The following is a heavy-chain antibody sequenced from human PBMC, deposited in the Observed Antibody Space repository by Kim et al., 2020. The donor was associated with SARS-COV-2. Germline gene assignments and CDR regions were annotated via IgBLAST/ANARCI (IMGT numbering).Heavy chain of an antibody. CDR2: ISSSSSYI. D-gene: IGHD4-17*01. V-gene: IGHV3-21*01. Sequence: GGSLRLSCAASGFTFSSYSMNWVRQAPGKGLEWVSSISSSSSYIYYADSVKGRFTISRDNAKNSLYLQMNSLRAEDTAVYYCARREYGDYGGPYYYYGMDVWAKGPRSPSP. CDR1: GFTFSSYS. CDR3: ARREYGDYGGPYYYYGMDV. J-gene: IGHJ6*02.